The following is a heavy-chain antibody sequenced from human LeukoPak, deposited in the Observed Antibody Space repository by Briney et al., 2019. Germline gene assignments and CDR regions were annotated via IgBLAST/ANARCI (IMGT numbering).Heavy chain of an antibody. V-gene: IGHV3-30*02. CDR3: AKSQWELKSFDY. J-gene: IGHJ4*02. Sequence: GGSLRLSCAAPGFTFSSYGMHWVRQAPGKGLEGVAFIRYDGSNKYYADSVKGRFTISRDNSKNTLYLQMNSLRAEDTAVYYCAKSQWELKSFDYWGQGTLVTVSS. D-gene: IGHD1-26*01. CDR2: IRYDGSNK. CDR1: GFTFSSYG.